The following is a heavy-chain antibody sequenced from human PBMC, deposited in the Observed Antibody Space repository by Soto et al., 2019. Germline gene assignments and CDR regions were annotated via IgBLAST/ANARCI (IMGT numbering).Heavy chain of an antibody. V-gene: IGHV3-33*01. CDR3: ASSRGSWYRIDY. J-gene: IGHJ4*02. CDR1: GFTFSSYG. CDR2: IWYDGSNK. Sequence: GSLRLSCAASGFTFSSYGMHWVRQAPGKGLEWVAVIWYDGSNKYYADSVKGRFTISRDNSKNTLYLQMNSLRAEDTAVYYCASSRGSWYRIDYWGQGTLVTVSS. D-gene: IGHD6-13*01.